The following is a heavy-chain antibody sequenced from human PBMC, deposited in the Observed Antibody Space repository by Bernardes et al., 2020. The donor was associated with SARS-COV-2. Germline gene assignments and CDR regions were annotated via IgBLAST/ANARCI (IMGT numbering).Heavy chain of an antibody. CDR3: AKDYGTSSGSYFDY. CDR2: ISGSGGDT. D-gene: IGHD6-6*01. Sequence: VGSLILSCAASGFAFSTYGMSWVRQAPGQGLEWVSAISGSGGDTYYADSVKGRFTISRDNSKNTLYLQMSSLKAEDTAVYYCAKDYGTSSGSYFDYWGQGTLVTVSS. V-gene: IGHV3-23*01. CDR1: GFAFSTYG. J-gene: IGHJ4*02.